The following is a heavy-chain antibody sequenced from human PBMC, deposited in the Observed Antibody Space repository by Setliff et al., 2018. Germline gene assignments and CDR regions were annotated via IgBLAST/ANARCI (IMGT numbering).Heavy chain of an antibody. CDR2: IYYSGST. Sequence: PSETLSLTCTVSGGSISSGGYYWSWIRQHPGKGLEWIGYIYYSGSTYYNPSLKSRVTISVDKSKNQFSLKLSSVTAADTAVYYCARDWREYGAMGYWGQGTLVTVSS. D-gene: IGHD4-17*01. V-gene: IGHV4-31*03. J-gene: IGHJ4*02. CDR1: GGSISSGGYY. CDR3: ARDWREYGAMGY.